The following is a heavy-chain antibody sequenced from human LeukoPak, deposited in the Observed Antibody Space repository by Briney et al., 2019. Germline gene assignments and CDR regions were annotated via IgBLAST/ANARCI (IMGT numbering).Heavy chain of an antibody. CDR2: ISAYNGNT. J-gene: IGHJ4*02. CDR3: ARLDWSRASHWGSDY. Sequence: GASVKVSCKASGYTFTSYGISWVRQAPGQGLEWMGWISAYNGNTNYAQKLQGRVTMTTDTSTSTAYMELRSLRSDDTAVYYCARLDWSRASHWGSDYWGQGTLVTVSP. CDR1: GYTFTSYG. V-gene: IGHV1-18*01. D-gene: IGHD7-27*01.